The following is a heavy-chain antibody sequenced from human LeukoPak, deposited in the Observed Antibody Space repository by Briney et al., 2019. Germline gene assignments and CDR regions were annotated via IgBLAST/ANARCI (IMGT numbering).Heavy chain of an antibody. CDR1: GYTFTSYD. CDR2: MNPNSGNT. Sequence: ASVKVSCKASGYTFTSYDINWVRQATGQGLEWMGWMNPNSGNTGNAQKFQGRVTMTRNTSISTAYMELSSLRSEDTAVYYCARGGEQQLDDAFDIWGQGTMVTVSS. CDR3: ARGGEQQLDDAFDI. J-gene: IGHJ3*02. D-gene: IGHD6-13*01. V-gene: IGHV1-8*01.